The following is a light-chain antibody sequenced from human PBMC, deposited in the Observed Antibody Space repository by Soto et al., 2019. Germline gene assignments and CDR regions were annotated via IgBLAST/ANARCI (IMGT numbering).Light chain of an antibody. CDR3: QQSYSTPR. J-gene: IGKJ4*01. CDR2: AAS. Sequence: DIQMTQSPSSLSASVGDRVTITCRASQSISSYLNWYQQKPGTAPKLLIYAASSLQSGVPSRFSGSGSGTDFTLTISSLQPEDFATYYCQQSYSTPRFGGGTKVEIK. V-gene: IGKV1-39*01. CDR1: QSISSY.